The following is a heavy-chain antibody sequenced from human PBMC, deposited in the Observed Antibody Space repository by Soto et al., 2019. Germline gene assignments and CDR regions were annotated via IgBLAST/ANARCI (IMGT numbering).Heavy chain of an antibody. D-gene: IGHD6-13*01. J-gene: IGHJ6*02. V-gene: IGHV1-8*01. CDR1: GYTFTSYD. CDR3: ARAPPHEQQLGVDYYYGMDV. Sequence: QVQLVQSGAEVTKPGASVKVSCKASGYTFTSYDINWVRQATGQGLEWMGWMNPNSGNTGYAQKFKGRVTMTRTTSISTGHMELSSLRSEDTAVYYCARAPPHEQQLGVDYYYGMDVWGQGTTVTVSS. CDR2: MNPNSGNT.